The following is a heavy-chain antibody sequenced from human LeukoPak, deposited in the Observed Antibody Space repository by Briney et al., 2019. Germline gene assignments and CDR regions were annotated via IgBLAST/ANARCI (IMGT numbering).Heavy chain of an antibody. J-gene: IGHJ6*03. V-gene: IGHV3-23*01. CDR1: GITFSSYG. CDR3: AKNGDRGAYCTGGTCYPYFYYYMDV. CDR2: ISSTGGTT. Sequence: PGGTLRLSCAASGITFSSYGMSWVRQAPGKGLEWVSSISSTGGTTYYADSVKGRFTISRGNSKNTLYLQMNSLRAEDTAIYYCAKNGDRGAYCTGGTCYPYFYYYMDVWGKGTTVTISS. D-gene: IGHD2-15*01.